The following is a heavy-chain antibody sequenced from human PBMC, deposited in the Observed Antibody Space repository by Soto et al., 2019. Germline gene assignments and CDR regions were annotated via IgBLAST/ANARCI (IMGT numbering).Heavy chain of an antibody. CDR3: ARSRDYYDSSGYYPIHFDY. Sequence: QVQLVQSGAEVKKPGASVKVSCKASGYTFTSYYMHWVRQAPGQGLEWMGIINPSGGSTSYAQKFQGRVNMTRDTSTSTVYMELSSLRSEDTAVYYCARSRDYYDSSGYYPIHFDYWGQGTLVTVSS. CDR2: INPSGGST. J-gene: IGHJ4*02. V-gene: IGHV1-46*01. D-gene: IGHD3-22*01. CDR1: GYTFTSYY.